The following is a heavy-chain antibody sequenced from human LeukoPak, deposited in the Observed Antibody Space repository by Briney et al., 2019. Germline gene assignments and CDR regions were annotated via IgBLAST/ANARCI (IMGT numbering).Heavy chain of an antibody. D-gene: IGHD1-26*01. CDR2: INPSGGST. CDR1: GYTFTSYA. J-gene: IGHJ4*02. V-gene: IGHV1-46*01. Sequence: ASVKVSCKASGYTFTSYAMNWVRQAPGQGLEWMGIINPSGGSTSYAQKFQGRVTMTRDTSTSTVYMVVSSLRSEDTAVYYCARDPPLVSSGSYYAAYYFDYWGQGTLVTVSS. CDR3: ARDPPLVSSGSYYAAYYFDY.